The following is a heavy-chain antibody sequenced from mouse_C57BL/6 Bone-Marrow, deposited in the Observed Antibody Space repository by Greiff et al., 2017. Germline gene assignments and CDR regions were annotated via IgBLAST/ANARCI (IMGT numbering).Heavy chain of an antibody. V-gene: IGHV1-26*01. CDR3: ASSGFITGGVY. Sequence: EVQLQQSGPELVKPGASVKISCKASGYTFTDYYMNWVKQSHGKSLEWIGDINHNNGGTSYNQKFKGKATLTVDKSSSTAYMELRSLTSEDSAVYFGASSGFITGGVYGGKGFLVT. CDR2: INHNNGGT. J-gene: IGHJ3*01. CDR1: GYTFTDYY. D-gene: IGHD1-1*01.